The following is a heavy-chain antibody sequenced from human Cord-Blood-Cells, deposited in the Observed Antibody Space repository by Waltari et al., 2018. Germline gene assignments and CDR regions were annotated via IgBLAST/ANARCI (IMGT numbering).Heavy chain of an antibody. CDR1: GGTFSSYA. V-gene: IGHV1-69*04. J-gene: IGHJ4*02. CDR2: IIPILGIA. D-gene: IGHD2-2*02. CDR3: AREWYCSSTSCYTGGDFDY. Sequence: CGGTFSSYAISWVRQATGQGLEWMGRIIPILGIANYAQKFQGRVTITADKSTSTAYMELSSLRSEDTAVYYCAREWYCSSTSCYTGGDFDYWGQGTLVTVSS.